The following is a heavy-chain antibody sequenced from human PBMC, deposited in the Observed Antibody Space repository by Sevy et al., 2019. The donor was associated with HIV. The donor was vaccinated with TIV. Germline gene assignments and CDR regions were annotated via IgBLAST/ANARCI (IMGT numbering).Heavy chain of an antibody. D-gene: IGHD1-26*01. CDR3: ARAGGSWALRY. J-gene: IGHJ4*02. V-gene: IGHV3-11*01. CDR2: ISVSGNTI. Sequence: GGSLRLSCAASGFIFSDYYMSWIRQAPGKGLEWVSYISVSGNTIYYTDSVKGRFTSSRDNAKDSLYLQMNSLRAEDTAVYYCARAGGSWALRYWGQGSLVTVSS. CDR1: GFIFSDYY.